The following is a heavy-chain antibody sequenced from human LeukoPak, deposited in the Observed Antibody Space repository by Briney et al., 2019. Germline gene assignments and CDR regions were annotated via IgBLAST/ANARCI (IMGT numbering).Heavy chain of an antibody. D-gene: IGHD3-10*01. Sequence: GGSLRLSCAASGFTFSSYAMSWVRQAPGKGLEWVSAISGSGGSTYYADVVKGRFTIPRDNSKNTLYLQMNTLRAEDTAVYYCTKSWDAFDFWGQGTMVTVSS. CDR1: GFTFSSYA. J-gene: IGHJ3*01. CDR2: ISGSGGST. CDR3: TKSWDAFDF. V-gene: IGHV3-23*01.